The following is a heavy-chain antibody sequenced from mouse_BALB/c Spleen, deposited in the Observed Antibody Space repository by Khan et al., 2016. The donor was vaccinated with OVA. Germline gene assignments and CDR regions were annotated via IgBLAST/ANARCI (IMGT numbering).Heavy chain of an antibody. Sequence: EVQLQESGPGLVKPSQSLSLTCTVTGYSITSGYGWNWIRQLPGNKLEWMGYISYSGSTNYNPSLKSRISITRDTSKNQFFLQLNSLATEESATYYCARAARIKYWGQGTTLTVSS. CDR1: GYSITSGYG. V-gene: IGHV3-2*02. D-gene: IGHD1-2*01. CDR2: ISYSGST. J-gene: IGHJ2*01. CDR3: ARAARIKY.